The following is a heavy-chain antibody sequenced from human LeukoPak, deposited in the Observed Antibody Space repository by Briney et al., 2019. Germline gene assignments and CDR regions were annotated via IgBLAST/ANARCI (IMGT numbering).Heavy chain of an antibody. CDR3: AKVENYYDSSGYHYYFDY. D-gene: IGHD3-22*01. CDR2: ISGSGGST. V-gene: IGHV3-23*01. J-gene: IGHJ4*02. Sequence: AGGSLRLSCAASGLTFSSYAMSWVRQAPGKGLEWVSAISGSGGSTYYADSVKGRFTISRDNSKNTLYLQMNSLRAEDTAVYYCAKVENYYDSSGYHYYFDYWGQGTLVTVSS. CDR1: GLTFSSYA.